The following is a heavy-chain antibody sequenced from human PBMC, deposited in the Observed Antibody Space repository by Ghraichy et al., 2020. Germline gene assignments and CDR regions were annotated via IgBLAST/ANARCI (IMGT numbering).Heavy chain of an antibody. CDR3: ARPHMIVVVTPFWY. V-gene: IGHV3-23*01. Sequence: GGSLRLSCAASGFTFSSYAMSWVRQAPGKGLEWVSAISGSGGSTYYADSVKGRFTISRDNSKNTLYLQMNSLRAEDTAVYYCARPHMIVVVTPFWYWGQGTLVTVSS. D-gene: IGHD3-22*01. CDR2: ISGSGGST. J-gene: IGHJ4*02. CDR1: GFTFSSYA.